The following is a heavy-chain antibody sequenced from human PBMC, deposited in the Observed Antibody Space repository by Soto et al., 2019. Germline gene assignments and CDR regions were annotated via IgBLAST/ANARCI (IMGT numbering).Heavy chain of an antibody. D-gene: IGHD6-13*01. V-gene: IGHV4-4*07. CDR3: ARESFRSSWQNWFDP. CDR2: IYTSGST. Sequence: SETLSLTCTVSGGSISSYYWSWIRQPAGKGLEWIGRIYTSGSTNYNPSLKSRVTMSVDTSKNQFSLKLSSVTAADTAVYYCARESFRSSWQNWFDPWGQGTLVTVSS. CDR1: GGSISSYY. J-gene: IGHJ5*02.